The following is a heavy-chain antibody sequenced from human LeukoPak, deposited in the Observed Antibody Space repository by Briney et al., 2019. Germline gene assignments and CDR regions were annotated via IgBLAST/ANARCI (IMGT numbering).Heavy chain of an antibody. J-gene: IGHJ3*02. V-gene: IGHV1-2*06. CDR1: EYTFTGYY. Sequence: ASVKVSCKASEYTFTGYYMHWVRQAPGQGLEWMGRINPNNGGAKYAQKFQGRVSMTRDTSITTAYMELSSLRSEDTAVYYCARDLRIGYYDSSVIGAFDIWGQGTMVTVSS. CDR2: INPNNGGA. CDR3: ARDLRIGYYDSSVIGAFDI. D-gene: IGHD3-22*01.